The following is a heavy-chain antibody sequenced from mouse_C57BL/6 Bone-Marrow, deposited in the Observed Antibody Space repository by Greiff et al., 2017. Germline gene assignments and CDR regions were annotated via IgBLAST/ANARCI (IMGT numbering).Heavy chain of an antibody. D-gene: IGHD1-1*01. CDR1: GFNIKDDY. CDR3: TLITAVVAPYYYAMDY. Sequence: VQLQQSGAELVRPGASVKLSCTASGFNIKDDYMHWVKQRPEQGLEWIGWIDPENGDTEYASKFQGKATITADTSSNTAYLQLSSLTSEDTAVYSCTLITAVVAPYYYAMDYWGQGTSVTVSA. CDR2: IDPENGDT. V-gene: IGHV14-4*01. J-gene: IGHJ4*01.